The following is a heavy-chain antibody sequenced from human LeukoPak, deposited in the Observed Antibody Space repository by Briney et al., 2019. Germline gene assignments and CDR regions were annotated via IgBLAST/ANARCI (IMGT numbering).Heavy chain of an antibody. CDR3: ARRDYGSLYYYYGMDV. D-gene: IGHD3-16*01. V-gene: IGHV5-51*01. Sequence: GSLKISCKGSGYSFTSYWIGWVRRMPGKGLEWXXXXYPGDSDTRYSPSFQGQVTISADKSISTAYLQWSSLKASDTAMYYCARRDYGSLYYYYGMDVWGKGTTVTVSS. CDR1: GYSFTSYW. J-gene: IGHJ6*04. CDR2: XYPGDSDT.